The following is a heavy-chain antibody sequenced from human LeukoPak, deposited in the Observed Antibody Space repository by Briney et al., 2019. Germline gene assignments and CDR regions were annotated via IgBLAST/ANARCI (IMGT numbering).Heavy chain of an antibody. CDR1: GYTFTSYD. Sequence: GASVKVSCKASGYTFTSYDIDWVRQATGQGLEWMGWMNPNSGNTGYAQKFQGRATITRNTSISTAYMELSSLRSEDTAVYYCARGAEWELSYYYYMDVWGKGTTVTVSS. D-gene: IGHD1-26*01. CDR3: ARGAEWELSYYYYMDV. J-gene: IGHJ6*03. CDR2: MNPNSGNT. V-gene: IGHV1-8*03.